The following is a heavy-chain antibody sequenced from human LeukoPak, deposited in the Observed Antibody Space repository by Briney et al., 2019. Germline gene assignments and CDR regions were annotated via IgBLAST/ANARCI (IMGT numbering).Heavy chain of an antibody. V-gene: IGHV3-7*01. CDR1: GFTFSSYW. D-gene: IGHD5-24*01. Sequence: GGSLGLSCAASGFTFSSYWMNWVRQAPGKGLEWVANINQDGSGKYYLDSVKGRFTISRDNAKNSVYLQMNSLRAEDTAVYYCVRHVLRDGYWGQGTLVTVSS. CDR2: INQDGSGK. J-gene: IGHJ4*02. CDR3: VRHVLRDGY.